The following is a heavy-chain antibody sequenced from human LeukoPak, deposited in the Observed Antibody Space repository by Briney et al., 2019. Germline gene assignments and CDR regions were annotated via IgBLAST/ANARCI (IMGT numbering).Heavy chain of an antibody. CDR3: ADPSLQRDYYYYYMDV. CDR2: IYTSGST. CDR1: GGSISSGSYY. J-gene: IGHJ6*03. Sequence: SQTLSLTCTVSGGSISSGSYYWSWIRQPAGKGLEWIGRIYTSGSTNYNPSLKSRVTISVDTSKNQFSLKLSSVTAADTAVYYCADPSLQRDYYYYYMDVWGKGTTVTVSS. V-gene: IGHV4-61*02. D-gene: IGHD1-26*01.